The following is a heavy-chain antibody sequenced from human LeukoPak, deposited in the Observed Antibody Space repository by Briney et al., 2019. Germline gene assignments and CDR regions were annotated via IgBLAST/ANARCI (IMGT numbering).Heavy chain of an antibody. CDR3: ARVNYYDSRGYYHAFDI. CDR2: IYNSGST. D-gene: IGHD3-22*01. V-gene: IGHV4-61*01. Sequence: PSETLSLTCTVSGGSVSSSSYYWSWIRQPPGKGLEWIGYIYNSGSTNYNPSLKSRATISVDTSKNQFSLKLSSVTAADTAVYYCARVNYYDSRGYYHAFDIWGQGTMVTVSS. CDR1: GGSVSSSSYY. J-gene: IGHJ3*02.